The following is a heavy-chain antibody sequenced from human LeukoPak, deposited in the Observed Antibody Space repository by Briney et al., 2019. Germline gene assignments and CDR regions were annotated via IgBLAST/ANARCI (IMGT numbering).Heavy chain of an antibody. CDR1: GFTFSSYG. Sequence: GGSLRLSCAASGFTFSSYGMSWVRQAPGKGLEWVSVIYSGGSTYYADSVKGRFTISRDNSKNTLYLQMNSLRAEDTAVYYCARGGGSSGWSPPPQPFDYWGQGTLVTVSS. V-gene: IGHV3-66*01. CDR2: IYSGGST. CDR3: ARGGGSSGWSPPPQPFDY. J-gene: IGHJ4*02. D-gene: IGHD6-19*01.